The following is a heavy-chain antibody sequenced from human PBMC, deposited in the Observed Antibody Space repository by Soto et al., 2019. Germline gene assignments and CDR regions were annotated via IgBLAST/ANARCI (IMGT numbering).Heavy chain of an antibody. Sequence: LSLTCTVSGGSISSYYWSWIRQPPGKGLEWIGYIYYSGSTNYNPSLKSRVTISVDTSKNQFSLKLSSVTAADTAVYYCARRNYYGSGSYYYMDVWGKGTTVTVSS. V-gene: IGHV4-59*08. CDR1: GGSISSYY. D-gene: IGHD3-10*01. J-gene: IGHJ6*03. CDR2: IYYSGST. CDR3: ARRNYYGSGSYYYMDV.